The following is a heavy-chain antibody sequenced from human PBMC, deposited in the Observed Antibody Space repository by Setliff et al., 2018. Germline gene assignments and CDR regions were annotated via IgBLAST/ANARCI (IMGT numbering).Heavy chain of an antibody. Sequence: GGSLRLSCAASGFTFSDYYMSWIRQAPGKGLEWVSYISGSGYTIYYADSVKGRFTISRDNAKNSLYLQMSSLRAEDTAVFYCARDRGSGSYFLRYFDYWGQGTLVTVSS. CDR1: GFTFSDYY. CDR3: ARDRGSGSYFLRYFDY. V-gene: IGHV3-11*04. CDR2: ISGSGYTI. D-gene: IGHD1-26*01. J-gene: IGHJ4*02.